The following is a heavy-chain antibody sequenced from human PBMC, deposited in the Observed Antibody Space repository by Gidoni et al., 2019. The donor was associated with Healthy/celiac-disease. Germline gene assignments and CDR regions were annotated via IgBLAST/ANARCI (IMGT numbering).Heavy chain of an antibody. CDR1: GFTVSSNY. CDR2: IYSGGST. Sequence: EVPLVETGGGLLQPVGSLRLSCSASGFTVSSNYMSWVRQAPGKGLGWVSVIYSGGSTYYADSVKGRFTISRDNSKNTLYLQMNSLRAEDTAVYYCARGVAAAGPLDYWGQGTLVTVSS. D-gene: IGHD6-13*01. J-gene: IGHJ4*02. V-gene: IGHV3-53*02. CDR3: ARGVAAAGPLDY.